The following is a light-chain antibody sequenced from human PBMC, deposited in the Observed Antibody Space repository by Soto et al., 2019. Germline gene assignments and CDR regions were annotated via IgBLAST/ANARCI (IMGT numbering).Light chain of an antibody. Sequence: EIVLTQSPGTLSLSPGEGATLSCRASQSISNTFLAWYQQRPGQAPRILIYGASRRATGIPDRFSGSGSGTDFTLTISRLEPEDVALYYCQQYYSSCTFGQGTKVEMK. CDR1: QSISNTF. J-gene: IGKJ1*01. CDR3: QQYYSSCT. CDR2: GAS. V-gene: IGKV3-20*01.